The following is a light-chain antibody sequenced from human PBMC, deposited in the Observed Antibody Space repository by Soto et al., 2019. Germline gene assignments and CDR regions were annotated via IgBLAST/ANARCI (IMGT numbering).Light chain of an antibody. V-gene: IGKV1-39*01. J-gene: IGKJ2*01. CDR1: RSLTRW. Sequence: DIQMSQSPSTLSASVGDRVTITCRASRSLTRWLAWYQQKPGKAPNLLIHSASTLRSGVPSRFSGSGSGTDFSLTISSLQPEDFASYHCQQSFTIPYTFGQGTKVDIK. CDR2: SAS. CDR3: QQSFTIPYT.